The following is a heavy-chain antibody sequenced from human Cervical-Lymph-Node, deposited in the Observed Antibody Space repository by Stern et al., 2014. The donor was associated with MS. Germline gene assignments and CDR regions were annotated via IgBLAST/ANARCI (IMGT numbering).Heavy chain of an antibody. CDR3: ARLESALGGY. D-gene: IGHD3-16*01. CDR2: IYPGDSDT. J-gene: IGHJ4*02. CDR1: GYSFTSYW. V-gene: IGHV5-51*01. Sequence: VQLGQSGAKMKKPGESLKISCKGSGYSFTSYWIGWGRQMPGKGLEWMGVIYPGDSDTRYSPSFQGQVTISADKSTSTAYLQWNSLKASDTAMYFCARLESALGGYWGQGTLVTVSS.